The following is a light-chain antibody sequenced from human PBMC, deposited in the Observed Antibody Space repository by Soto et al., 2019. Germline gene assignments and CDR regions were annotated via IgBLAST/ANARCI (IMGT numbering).Light chain of an antibody. CDR3: QQYYSSSLT. J-gene: IGKJ4*01. CDR2: WAS. CDR1: QSVLYSSNNKNY. V-gene: IGKV4-1*01. Sequence: DIVMTQSPDSLAVSLGERATINCKSSQSVLYSSNNKNYLAWHQHKPGQPPKLLIYWASTRESGVPDRFSGSGSGTDFTLTISSLQAEDVAVYYCQQYYSSSLTFGGGTKVEIK.